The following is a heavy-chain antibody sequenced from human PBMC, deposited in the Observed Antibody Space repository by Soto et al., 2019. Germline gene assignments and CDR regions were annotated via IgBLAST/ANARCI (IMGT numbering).Heavy chain of an antibody. J-gene: IGHJ6*02. CDR3: ASGYSYGYTSVMDV. Sequence: PGGSLRLSCAASGFTFSSYWVSWVRKAPGKGREGVANIKQDGSEKYYVDSVKGRFTFSRANAKNSLYLKMNSLRAEDTALYSCASGYSYGYTSVMDVWGQGTTVTVSS. D-gene: IGHD5-18*01. V-gene: IGHV3-7*05. CDR1: GFTFSSYW. CDR2: IKQDGSEK.